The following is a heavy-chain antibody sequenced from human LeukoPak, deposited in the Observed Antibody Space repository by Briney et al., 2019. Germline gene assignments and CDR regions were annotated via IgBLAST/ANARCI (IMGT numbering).Heavy chain of an antibody. Sequence: SETLSLTCTVSGYSISSGYYWGWIRQPPGKGLEWIGIIYHSGSTYYNPSLKSRVTISVDTSKNQFSLKLSSVTAADTAVYYCARDPYYGGKGWFDPWGQGTLVTVSS. CDR3: ARDPYYGGKGWFDP. CDR2: IYHSGST. CDR1: GYSISSGYY. J-gene: IGHJ5*02. D-gene: IGHD4-23*01. V-gene: IGHV4-38-2*02.